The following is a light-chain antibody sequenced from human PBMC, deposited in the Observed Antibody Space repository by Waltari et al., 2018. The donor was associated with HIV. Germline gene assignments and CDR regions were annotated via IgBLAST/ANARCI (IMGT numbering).Light chain of an antibody. J-gene: IGLJ2*01. Sequence: QSVLTQPPSVSGAPGPRVTISSTGSSSNIGAGCGVHGYRHLPATAPKPNIYANMNRRPGAPDRFSGSKSGSSASLAITGLQAEDEAHYYCQSFDSSLTTSGVIFGGGTKLTVL. CDR3: QSFDSSLTTSGVI. V-gene: IGLV1-40*01. CDR1: SSNIGAGCG. CDR2: ANM.